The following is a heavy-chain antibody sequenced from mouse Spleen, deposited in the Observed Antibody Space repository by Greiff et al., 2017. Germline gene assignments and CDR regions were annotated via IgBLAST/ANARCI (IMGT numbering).Heavy chain of an antibody. D-gene: IGHD2-4*01. CDR2: INPGSGGT. CDR3: ARKMITTRGAMDY. V-gene: IGHV1-54*01. Sequence: VQLQESGAELVRPGTSVKVSCKASGYAFTNYLIEWVKQRPGQGLEWIGVINPGSGGTNYNEKFKGKATLTADKSSSTAYMQLSSLTSDDSAVYFCARKMITTRGAMDYWGQGTSVTVSS. CDR1: GYAFTNYL. J-gene: IGHJ4*01.